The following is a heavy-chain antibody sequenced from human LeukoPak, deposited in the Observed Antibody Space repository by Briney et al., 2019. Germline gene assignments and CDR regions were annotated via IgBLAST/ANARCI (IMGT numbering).Heavy chain of an antibody. J-gene: IGHJ4*02. Sequence: PGRSPRPSLSPVAFTAGVVTTDAGRQAPGKGLGRVSVISYDGSNKYYADSVKGRFTISRDNSKNTLYLKMNSLRAEDTAVFYCPKAGNSSGWRNVGYWGQRTLVTVSS. D-gene: IGHD6-19*01. CDR3: PKAGNSSGWRNVGY. CDR2: ISYDGSNK. CDR1: AFTAGVVT. V-gene: IGHV3-30*18.